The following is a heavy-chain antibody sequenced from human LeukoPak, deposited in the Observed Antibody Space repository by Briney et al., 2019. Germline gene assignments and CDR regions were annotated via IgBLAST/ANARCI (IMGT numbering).Heavy chain of an antibody. Sequence: GGSLRLSCAASGFTFSNGMHWVRQAPGKGLEWVAYIQYDGSNEQYAHSVKGRFRISRDNAKNSLYLQMNSLRAEDTALYYCAKAKPIWVSYGGVGYFDYWGQGTLVTVSS. CDR2: IQYDGSNE. CDR3: AKAKPIWVSYGGVGYFDY. J-gene: IGHJ4*02. D-gene: IGHD4-17*01. CDR1: GFTFSNG. V-gene: IGHV3-30*02.